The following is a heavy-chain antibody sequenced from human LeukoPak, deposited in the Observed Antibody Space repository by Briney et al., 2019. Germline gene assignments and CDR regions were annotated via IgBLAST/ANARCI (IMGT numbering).Heavy chain of an antibody. V-gene: IGHV4-59*01. CDR3: AGYIAAAPLYYYYYMDV. CDR1: GGSISSYY. D-gene: IGHD6-13*01. J-gene: IGHJ6*03. Sequence: PSETLSLTCTVSGGSISSYYWSWIRQPPGKGLEWIGYIYYSGSTNYNPSLKSRVTISVDTSKNQFSLKLSSVTAADTAVYYCAGYIAAAPLYYYYYMDVWGKGTTVTVSS. CDR2: IYYSGST.